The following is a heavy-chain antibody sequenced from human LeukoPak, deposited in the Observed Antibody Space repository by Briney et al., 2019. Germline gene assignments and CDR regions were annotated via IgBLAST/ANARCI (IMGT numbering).Heavy chain of an antibody. CDR2: INHSGST. V-gene: IGHV4-34*01. CDR1: SGSFSGYY. CDR3: ARGGSGWPRIGYFDY. Sequence: SETLSLTCAVYSGSFSGYYWSWIRQPPGKGLEWIGEINHSGSTNYNPSLKSRVTISVDTSKNQFSLKLSSVTAADTAVYYCARGGSGWPRIGYFDYWGQGTLVTVSS. D-gene: IGHD6-19*01. J-gene: IGHJ4*02.